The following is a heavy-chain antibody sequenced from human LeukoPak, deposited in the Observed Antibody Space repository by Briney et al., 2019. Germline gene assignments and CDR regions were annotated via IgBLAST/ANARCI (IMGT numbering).Heavy chain of an antibody. D-gene: IGHD6-13*01. CDR3: AKDYSDYGIDV. CDR1: GFTFSSYG. CDR2: ISYDGSDK. J-gene: IGHJ6*02. Sequence: PGGSLRLSCAASGFTFSSYGMHWVRQAPGKGLEWVAVISYDGSDKYYADSVKGRFTISRDNSKNTLYLQMNSLRAEDTAVYYCAKDYSDYGIDVWVQGPTVTVSS. V-gene: IGHV3-30*18.